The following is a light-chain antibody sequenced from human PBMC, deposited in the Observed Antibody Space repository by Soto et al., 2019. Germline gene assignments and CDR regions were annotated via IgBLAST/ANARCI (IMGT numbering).Light chain of an antibody. CDR3: SSYAGSNNFV. CDR2: EVS. V-gene: IGLV2-8*01. CDR1: SSDVGGYNY. Sequence: SVLTQPPSASGSPGQSVTISCTGTSSDVGGYNYVSWYQQHPGKAPKLMIYEVSERPSGVPDRFSGSKSSNTASLTVSGLQAEDEADYYCSSYAGSNNFVYGTG. J-gene: IGLJ1*01.